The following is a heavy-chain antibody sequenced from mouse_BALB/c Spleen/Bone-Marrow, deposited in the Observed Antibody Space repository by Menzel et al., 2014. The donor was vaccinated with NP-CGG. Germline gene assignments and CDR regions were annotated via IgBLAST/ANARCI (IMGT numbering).Heavy chain of an antibody. V-gene: IGHV5-6-2*01. Sequence: EVQLVESGGGLVKLGGPLKLSYAASGFTFSSYYMSWVRQTPEKRLELVAAINSNGGSTYYPDTVKGRFTISRDNAKNTLYLQMSSLKSEDKALYYCARLGNDDAMDYWGQGTSVTVSS. J-gene: IGHJ4*01. CDR2: INSNGGST. CDR1: GFTFSSYY. D-gene: IGHD2-12*01. CDR3: ARLGNDDAMDY.